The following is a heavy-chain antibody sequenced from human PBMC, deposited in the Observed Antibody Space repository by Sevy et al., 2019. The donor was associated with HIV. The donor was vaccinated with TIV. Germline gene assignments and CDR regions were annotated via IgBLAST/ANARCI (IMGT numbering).Heavy chain of an antibody. CDR3: ASPFLYSNAPEADY. CDR2: INTNTGNP. CDR1: GYNIKNYA. V-gene: IGHV7-4-1*02. D-gene: IGHD5-18*01. Sequence: ASVKVSCKASGYNIKNYAINWVRQAPGQGLEWMGWINTNTGNPTYAQAFKGRVVFSLDTSVSTAYLQITSLEAEDTAIYFCASPFLYSNAPEADYWGQGTLVTVSS. J-gene: IGHJ4*02.